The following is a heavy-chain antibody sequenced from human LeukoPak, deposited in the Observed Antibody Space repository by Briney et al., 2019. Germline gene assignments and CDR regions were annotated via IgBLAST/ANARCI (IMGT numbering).Heavy chain of an antibody. CDR2: INPKSDHT. J-gene: IGHJ4*02. Sequence: ASVKVSCKTSGYTFTDYHLHWVRQAPGKGLEWIGWINPKSDHTNYAEKFQGRVTMTWDTSISTVYMELNRLTSDDTAVYSCTRDGGNWYVGYWGQGTLVTVSS. CDR1: GYTFTDYH. CDR3: TRDGGNWYVGY. D-gene: IGHD1-1*01. V-gene: IGHV1-2*02.